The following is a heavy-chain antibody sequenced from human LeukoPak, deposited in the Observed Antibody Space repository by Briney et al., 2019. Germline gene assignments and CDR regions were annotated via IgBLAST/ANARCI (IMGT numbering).Heavy chain of an antibody. CDR3: AKGPRYQLPSGGYYFDY. CDR2: IRYDGRNK. V-gene: IGHV3-30*02. Sequence: PGGSLRLSCAASGFTFSSYGMHWVRQAPGKGLEWVAFIRYDGRNKYYADSVKGRFTISRDNSKNTLYLQMNSLRAEDTAVYYCAKGPRYQLPSGGYYFDYWGQGTLVTVSS. J-gene: IGHJ4*02. D-gene: IGHD2-2*01. CDR1: GFTFSSYG.